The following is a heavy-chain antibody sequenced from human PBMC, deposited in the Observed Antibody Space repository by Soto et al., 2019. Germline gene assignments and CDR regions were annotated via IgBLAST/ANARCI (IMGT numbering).Heavy chain of an antibody. CDR2: IYYSGST. D-gene: IGHD1-26*01. Sequence: QLQLQESGPGLVKPSETLSLTCTVSGGSISSSNYYWGWIRQPPGKGLEWIGSIYYSGSTYYNPSLNSRFTISVDTSKNQFSLKLSSVTAADTAVYYCATQEVGGSYVYTFDPWGQGTLVTVSS. J-gene: IGHJ5*02. CDR3: ATQEVGGSYVYTFDP. V-gene: IGHV4-39*01. CDR1: GGSISSSNYY.